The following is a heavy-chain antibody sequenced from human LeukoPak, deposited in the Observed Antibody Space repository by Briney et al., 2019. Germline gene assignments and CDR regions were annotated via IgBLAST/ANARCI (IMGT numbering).Heavy chain of an antibody. V-gene: IGHV4-34*01. D-gene: IGHD4-17*01. J-gene: IGHJ4*02. CDR2: IKYSGST. CDR1: GGSFSGSY. CDR3: AGRPTGIDY. Sequence: SETLSLTCVVYGGSFSGSYWSWIRQPPGKGLEWIGEIKYSGSTTYNPSLKSRVTISADTSKNQFSLKLSSVTAADTAVYYCAGRPTGIDYWGQGTLVTVSS.